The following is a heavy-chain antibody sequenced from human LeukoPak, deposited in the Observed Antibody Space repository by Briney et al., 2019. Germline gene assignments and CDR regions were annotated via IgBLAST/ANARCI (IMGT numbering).Heavy chain of an antibody. Sequence: SETLSLTCTVSGGSISSYYWSWIRQPPGKGLEWIGYIYSSGSTSYNPSLKSRVTISIDTSKNQFSLKLSSVTAAVTAVYYCAREERIAAAATDYYYYGMDVWGQGTTVTVS. V-gene: IGHV4-59*01. CDR3: AREERIAAAATDYYYYGMDV. CDR2: IYSSGST. CDR1: GGSISSYY. D-gene: IGHD6-13*01. J-gene: IGHJ6*02.